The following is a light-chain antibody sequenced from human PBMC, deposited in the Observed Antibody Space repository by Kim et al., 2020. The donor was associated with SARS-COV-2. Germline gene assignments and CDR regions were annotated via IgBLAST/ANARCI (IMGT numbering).Light chain of an antibody. V-gene: IGKV3-20*01. J-gene: IGKJ2*01. CDR1: QSVNSDY. CDR2: GAS. Sequence: PGERAPLSRRGSQSVNSDYLAWYQQIPGQPPRLLIFGASSRATGIPDRFSGSGSVTDFTLAISRLEPEDFAVYYCQLYGSSPLMYTFGQGTKLE. CDR3: QLYGSSPLMYT.